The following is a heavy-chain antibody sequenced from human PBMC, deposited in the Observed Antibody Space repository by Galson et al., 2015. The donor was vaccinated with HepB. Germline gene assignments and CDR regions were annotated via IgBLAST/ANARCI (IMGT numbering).Heavy chain of an antibody. CDR1: GFTFSTYS. D-gene: IGHD6-13*01. CDR3: ARDEYINRWYNSDDAFDV. CDR2: ISSTGSYI. Sequence: SLRLSCAASGFTFSTYSMNWVRQAPGKGLEWVSSISSTGSYIFYADSVKGRFTISRDNARNSLYLQLNSLRADDTAVYYCARDEYINRWYNSDDAFDVWGQGTMVTVSS. J-gene: IGHJ3*01. V-gene: IGHV3-21*01.